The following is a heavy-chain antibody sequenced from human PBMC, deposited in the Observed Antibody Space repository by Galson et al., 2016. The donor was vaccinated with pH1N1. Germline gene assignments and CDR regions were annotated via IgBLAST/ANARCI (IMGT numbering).Heavy chain of an antibody. Sequence: SLTCTVGSGSISGSSYYWGWIRQPPGKELEWIGSSYYNERPSYNLSLRNRVTISVDTSKNQFSLRLSSVTAADTAVYYCAKFTSHFGVVMTWGQGTLVTVSS. CDR3: AKFTSHFGVVMT. V-gene: IGHV4-39*01. CDR1: SGSISGSSYY. D-gene: IGHD3-3*01. CDR2: SYYNERP. J-gene: IGHJ5*02.